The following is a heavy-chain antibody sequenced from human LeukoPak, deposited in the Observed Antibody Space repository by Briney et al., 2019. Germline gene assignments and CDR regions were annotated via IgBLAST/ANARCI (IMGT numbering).Heavy chain of an antibody. CDR2: IYSGGST. J-gene: IGHJ3*02. D-gene: IGHD4-17*01. Sequence: GGSLTLSCAASGFTVSSNYKSWVRQPPGKGLEWVSVIYSGGSTYYDDSVKGRFTISRDNSKNTLYLQMNSLRAEDTAVYYCARDRDYGDYLGAFDIWGQGTMVTVSS. CDR1: GFTVSSNY. V-gene: IGHV3-53*01. CDR3: ARDRDYGDYLGAFDI.